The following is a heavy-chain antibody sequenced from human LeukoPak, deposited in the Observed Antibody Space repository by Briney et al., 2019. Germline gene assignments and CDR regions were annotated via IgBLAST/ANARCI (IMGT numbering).Heavy chain of an antibody. J-gene: IGHJ4*02. D-gene: IGHD3-10*01. CDR1: GGSISSYY. V-gene: IGHV4-59*08. Sequence: SETLSLTCTVSGGSISSYYWSWIRQPPGKRLEWIGYIYHSGSTNYNSSLKSRVTISVDTSKNQFTLKLSSVTAADTAVYYCARHEKLGQFDYWGQGTLVTVSS. CDR2: IYHSGST. CDR3: ARHEKLGQFDY.